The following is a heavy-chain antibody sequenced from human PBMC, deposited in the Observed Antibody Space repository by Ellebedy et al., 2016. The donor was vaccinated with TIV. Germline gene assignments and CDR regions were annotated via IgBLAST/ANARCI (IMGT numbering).Heavy chain of an antibody. CDR2: IYYSGST. Sequence: SETLSLXCTVSGGSFSSRSYSWGWIRQPPGKGLEWIGSIYYSGSTHYNPSLESRVTISVDTSKNQFSLKLSSVTAADTAVYYCAGTPYYGLGTYYAFDYWGQGTLVTVSS. CDR1: GGSFSSRSYS. J-gene: IGHJ4*02. D-gene: IGHD3-10*01. V-gene: IGHV4-39*07. CDR3: AGTPYYGLGTYYAFDY.